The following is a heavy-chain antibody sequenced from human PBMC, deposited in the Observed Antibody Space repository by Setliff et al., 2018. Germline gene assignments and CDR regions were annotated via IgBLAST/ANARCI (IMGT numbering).Heavy chain of an antibody. Sequence: SETLSLTCTVSGGSISSYYWSRIRQPAGKGLEWIGHIYIGGSANYNPSLKSRVTMSIDTSRNQFSLKLNSVTAADMAVYYCAREQWLDPPGYYYMDVWAKGTTVTVSS. CDR3: AREQWLDPPGYYYMDV. CDR2: IYIGGSA. J-gene: IGHJ6*03. D-gene: IGHD6-19*01. V-gene: IGHV4-4*07. CDR1: GGSISSYY.